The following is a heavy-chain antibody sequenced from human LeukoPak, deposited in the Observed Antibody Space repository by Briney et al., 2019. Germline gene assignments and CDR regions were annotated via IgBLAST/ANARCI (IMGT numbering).Heavy chain of an antibody. Sequence: SETLSLTCTVSGGSISSYYWNWIRQPPGKGLERIGYISYSGSTNYNPSLKSRVTISVDTSKNQFSLKLTSVTAADTAVYYCARDSSSSWSWFDPWGQGTLVTVSS. V-gene: IGHV4-59*01. CDR1: GGSISSYY. CDR2: ISYSGST. J-gene: IGHJ5*02. D-gene: IGHD6-13*01. CDR3: ARDSSSSWSWFDP.